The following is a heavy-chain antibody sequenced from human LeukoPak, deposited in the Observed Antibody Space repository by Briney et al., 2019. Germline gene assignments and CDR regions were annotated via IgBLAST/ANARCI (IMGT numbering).Heavy chain of an antibody. CDR2: VHRSGDT. CDR3: ARDDFEYSVHYGMDV. V-gene: IGHV4-4*07. Sequence: SGTLSLTCSVSGGSISSYYWSWIRQPAGKGLEWIGRVHRSGDTNYNPSLKSRLTMSVETSKNQISLRLRSVSAADTAVYYCARDDFEYSVHYGMDVWGQGTTVTVSS. D-gene: IGHD3-9*01. J-gene: IGHJ6*02. CDR1: GGSISSYY.